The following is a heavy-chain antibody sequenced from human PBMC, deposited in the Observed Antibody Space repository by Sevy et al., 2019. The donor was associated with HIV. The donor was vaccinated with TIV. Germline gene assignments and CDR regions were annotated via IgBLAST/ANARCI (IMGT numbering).Heavy chain of an antibody. Sequence: GGSLRLSCAASGFPFNDHAMHWVRQVPGKGLEWGSGVSWNSRNIGYADSVKGRFTFSRDKARHFLYLEMNSLRPEDTALYYCAKDINRGCDGVNCYSYYYYFYGLDVWGQGTTVTVSS. J-gene: IGHJ6*02. CDR3: AKDINRGCDGVNCYSYYYYFYGLDV. CDR2: VSWNSRNI. CDR1: GFPFNDHA. D-gene: IGHD2-21*01. V-gene: IGHV3-9*01.